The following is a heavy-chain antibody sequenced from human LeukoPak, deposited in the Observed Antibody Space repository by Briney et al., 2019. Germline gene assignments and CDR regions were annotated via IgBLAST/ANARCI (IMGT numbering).Heavy chain of an antibody. CDR2: ISAYNGNT. Sequence: ASVKVSCKASGYTFTSYGISWVRQAPGQGLEWMGWISAYNGNTNYAQKLQGRVTMTTDTSTSTAYMELRSLRSDDTAVYYCARDRSSSSWFIRNDAFDIWGQGTMVTVSS. CDR3: ARDRSSSSWFIRNDAFDI. J-gene: IGHJ3*02. D-gene: IGHD6-13*01. V-gene: IGHV1-18*01. CDR1: GYTFTSYG.